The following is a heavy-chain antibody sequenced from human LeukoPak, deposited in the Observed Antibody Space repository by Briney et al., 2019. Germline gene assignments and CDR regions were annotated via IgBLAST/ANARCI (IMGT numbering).Heavy chain of an antibody. Sequence: PGGSLRLSCAGSGFTFSNYLLHWLRQAPGKGLVWVSRIKTDGSSTRYADSVKGRFTISRDNAKNTLYLQMNSLRAEDTAVYYCAIVEYYYDSSCYSFDYWGQGTLVTVSS. J-gene: IGHJ4*02. CDR2: IKTDGSST. D-gene: IGHD3-22*01. V-gene: IGHV3-74*01. CDR1: GFTFSNYL. CDR3: AIVEYYYDSSCYSFDY.